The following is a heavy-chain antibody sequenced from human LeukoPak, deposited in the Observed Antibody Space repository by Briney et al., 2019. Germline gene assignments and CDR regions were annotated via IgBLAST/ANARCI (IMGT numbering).Heavy chain of an antibody. CDR3: ARVVGLTGYSSSWYSGYYYYMDV. CDR1: GYTFTSYG. D-gene: IGHD6-13*01. J-gene: IGHJ6*03. Sequence: ASVRVSCKASGYTFTSYGINWVRQAPGQGLEWIAWISAYNGNRNYSQKFQDRVTVTTDTSASTAYMELSSLRSEDTAVYYCARVVGLTGYSSSWYSGYYYYMDVWGKGTTVTVSS. V-gene: IGHV1-18*01. CDR2: ISAYNGNR.